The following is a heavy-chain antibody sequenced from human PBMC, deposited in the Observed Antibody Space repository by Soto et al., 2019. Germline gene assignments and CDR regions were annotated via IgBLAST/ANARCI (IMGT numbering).Heavy chain of an antibody. D-gene: IGHD3-3*02. J-gene: IGHJ6*02. CDR3: VRFHFWSGYYNYYGMDV. CDR1: GFTFSSYE. Sequence: EVQLVESGGGLVQPGGSLRLSCAASGFTFSSYEMNWVRQAPGKGLEWVSYISSSGSTIYYADSVKGRFTISRDNAKNSLYLQMNSLRAEDTAVYYCVRFHFWSGYYNYYGMDVWGQGTTVTVSS. CDR2: ISSSGSTI. V-gene: IGHV3-48*03.